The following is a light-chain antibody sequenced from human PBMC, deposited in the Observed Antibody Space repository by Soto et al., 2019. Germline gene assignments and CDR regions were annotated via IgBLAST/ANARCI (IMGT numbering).Light chain of an antibody. CDR2: GNN. CDR3: QSYDSSLSVYV. CDR1: SSNIGAGYD. J-gene: IGLJ1*01. Sequence: QSVLTQPPSVSGAQGQRVTISCTGSSSNIGAGYDVHWYQQLPGTAPKLLIYGNNNRPSGVPDRFSGSKSGTSASLAITGLQAEDEAGYYCQSYDSSLSVYVFGTGTKLTVL. V-gene: IGLV1-40*01.